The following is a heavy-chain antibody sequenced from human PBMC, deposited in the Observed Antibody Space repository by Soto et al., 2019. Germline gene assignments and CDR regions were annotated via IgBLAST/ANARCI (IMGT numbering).Heavy chain of an antibody. D-gene: IGHD1-1*01. CDR1: GFTFSAYA. Sequence: EVQLLESGGGLVQPGGSLRLSCAASGFTFSAYAMCWVRQASGKGLEWVSTIHGGGGATHYADSVKGRFTISRDDSKNTLYAQMNSLRAEDTAVYYCAKFEGHPLEYWYLDFWGRGTLVTVSS. J-gene: IGHJ2*01. V-gene: IGHV3-23*01. CDR3: AKFEGHPLEYWYLDF. CDR2: IHGGGGAT.